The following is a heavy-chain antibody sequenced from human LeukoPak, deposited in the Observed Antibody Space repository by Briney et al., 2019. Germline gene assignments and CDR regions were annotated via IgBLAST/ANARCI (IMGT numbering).Heavy chain of an antibody. CDR3: ARGGDDILTGYMDYFDY. Sequence: SETLSLTCTVSGGSISSYYWSWIRQPPGKGLEWIGYIYYSGSTKYNPSLKSRVTISVDTSKNQFSLKLRSVTAADTAVYYCARGGDDILTGYMDYFDYWGQGTLVTVSS. J-gene: IGHJ4*02. V-gene: IGHV4-59*01. CDR2: IYYSGST. D-gene: IGHD3-9*01. CDR1: GGSISSYY.